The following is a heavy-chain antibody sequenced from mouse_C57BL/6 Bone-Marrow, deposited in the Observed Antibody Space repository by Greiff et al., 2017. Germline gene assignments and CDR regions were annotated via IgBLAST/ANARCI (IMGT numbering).Heavy chain of an antibody. CDR1: GYTFTSYW. D-gene: IGHD2-4*01. Sequence: QVQLQQPGAELVMPGASVKLSCKASGYTFTSYWMHWVKQRPGQGLEWIGEIDPSDSYTTYNQKFKGKSTLTVDKSSSPAYMPLSILTSEYSAVYYCASSYYDYDEYFDVWGTGTTVTVSS. V-gene: IGHV1-69*01. CDR3: ASSYYDYDEYFDV. J-gene: IGHJ1*03. CDR2: IDPSDSYT.